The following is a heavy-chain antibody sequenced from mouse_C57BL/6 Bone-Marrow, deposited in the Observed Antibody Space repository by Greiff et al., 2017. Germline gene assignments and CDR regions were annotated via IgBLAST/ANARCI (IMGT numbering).Heavy chain of an antibody. V-gene: IGHV5-6*02. CDR2: ISSGGSST. D-gene: IGHD2-14*01. CDR1: GFTFSSYG. CDR3: AREVYAMDY. J-gene: IGHJ4*01. Sequence: EVKLVESGGDLVKPGGSLKLSCAASGFTFSSYGMSWVRQTPDKRLAWVATISSGGSSTYSPASVKGRFTISRDNAENTLFRQMSSLKSVDTAMYYCAREVYAMDYWGQGTSVTVSS.